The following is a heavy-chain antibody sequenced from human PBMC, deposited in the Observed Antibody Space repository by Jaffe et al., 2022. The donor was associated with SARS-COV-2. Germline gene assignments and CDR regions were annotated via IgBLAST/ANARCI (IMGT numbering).Heavy chain of an antibody. CDR1: GFNFNTYW. CDR2: INQDGSAQ. Sequence: EVQMVESGGGLVQPGGSLRLSCAASGFNFNTYWMSWVRQAPGKGLEWVANINQDGSAQRSVDSVKGRFTISRDNAKNSLYLQMTSLRAEDTAVYYCGGGSGYLQDYWGQGTLVTVSS. D-gene: IGHD6-25*01. J-gene: IGHJ4*02. CDR3: GGGSGYLQDY. V-gene: IGHV3-7*01.